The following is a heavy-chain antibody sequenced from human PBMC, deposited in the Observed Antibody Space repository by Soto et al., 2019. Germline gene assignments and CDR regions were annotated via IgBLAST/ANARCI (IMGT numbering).Heavy chain of an antibody. D-gene: IGHD6-13*01. CDR1: GYTFTNYA. Sequence: QVQLVQSGAEVKKPGASVKVSGKASGYTFTNYAFSWVRQAPGQGLEWMGWISAYNGNTNYPQKLQGRVTMTTDTSTSTAYMELRSLRSDDTAVYYCARALAAAGPFDCWGQGTLVTVSS. CDR3: ARALAAAGPFDC. CDR2: ISAYNGNT. J-gene: IGHJ4*02. V-gene: IGHV1-18*01.